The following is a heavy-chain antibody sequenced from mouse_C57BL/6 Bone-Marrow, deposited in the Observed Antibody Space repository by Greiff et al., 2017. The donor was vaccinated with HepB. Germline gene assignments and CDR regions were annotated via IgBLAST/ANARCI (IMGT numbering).Heavy chain of an antibody. CDR1: GYTFTSYW. CDR2: IYPGSGST. CDR3: ARRSPYYKSFDY. J-gene: IGHJ2*01. D-gene: IGHD2-12*01. Sequence: QVHVKQPGAELVKPGASVKMSCKASGYTFTSYWITWVKQRPGQGLEWIGDIYPGSGSTNYNEKFKSKATLTVDTSSSTAYMQLSSLTSEDSAVYYCARRSPYYKSFDYWGQGTTLTVSS. V-gene: IGHV1-55*01.